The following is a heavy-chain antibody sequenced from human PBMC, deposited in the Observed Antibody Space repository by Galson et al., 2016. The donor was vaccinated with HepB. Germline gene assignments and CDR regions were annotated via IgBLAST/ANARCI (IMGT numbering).Heavy chain of an antibody. CDR2: ILYDGSNK. D-gene: IGHD1-26*01. V-gene: IGHV3-30*03. CDR3: AASGSYLAADY. CDR1: GLPFRSYG. J-gene: IGHJ4*02. Sequence: SLRLSCAASGLPFRSYGMHWVRQAPGKGLEWVAVILYDGSNKYYADSVKGRFTISRDYSKNTLYLNTSSLRPEDTAVYYCAASGSYLAADYWGQGTLVTVSS.